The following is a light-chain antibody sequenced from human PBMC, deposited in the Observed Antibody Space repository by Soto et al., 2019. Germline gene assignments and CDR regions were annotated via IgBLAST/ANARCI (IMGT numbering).Light chain of an antibody. CDR2: AAS. CDR3: QQYGSSPLT. V-gene: IGKV3-20*01. J-gene: IGKJ4*01. Sequence: VLTQSPGTVSLSPGERATLSCRASQSFGSDYLAWYQQKPGQAPRFLIYAASSRATGIPDRFTGSGSGTDFTLTINRLEPEDFAVYYCQQYGSSPLTFCGGTKVDIK. CDR1: QSFGSDY.